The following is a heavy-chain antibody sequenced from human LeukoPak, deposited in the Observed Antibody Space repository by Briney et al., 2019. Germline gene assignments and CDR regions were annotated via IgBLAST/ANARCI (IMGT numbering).Heavy chain of an antibody. Sequence: PSEALSLTCPVSGGSISSCYWSWIRQPPGKGLEWIGYIYYSGSTNCNPSLKSRVTISVDTSKNQFSLKLSSVTAADTAVYYCARELNYYDSSFHLARWGRGTLVTVSS. CDR1: GGSISSCY. J-gene: IGHJ2*01. V-gene: IGHV4-59*01. CDR3: ARELNYYDSSFHLAR. CDR2: IYYSGST. D-gene: IGHD3-22*01.